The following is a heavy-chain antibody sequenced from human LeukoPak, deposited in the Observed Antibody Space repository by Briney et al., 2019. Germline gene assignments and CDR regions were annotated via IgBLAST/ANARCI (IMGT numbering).Heavy chain of an antibody. V-gene: IGHV3-30*02. CDR2: IRYDGSNK. Sequence: PGGSLRLSCAASGFTFSSYGMHWVRQAPGKGLEWVAFIRYDGSNKYYADSVKGRFTISRDNSKNTLYLQMNSLRAEDTAVYYCARDIPVDYYDSSGSHDAFDIWGQGTMVTVSS. J-gene: IGHJ3*02. D-gene: IGHD3-22*01. CDR3: ARDIPVDYYDSSGSHDAFDI. CDR1: GFTFSSYG.